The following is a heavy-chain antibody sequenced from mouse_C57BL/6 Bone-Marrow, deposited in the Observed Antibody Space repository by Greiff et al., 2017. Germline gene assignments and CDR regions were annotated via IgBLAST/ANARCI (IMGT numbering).Heavy chain of an antibody. J-gene: IGHJ3*01. CDR1: GFTFSAYY. Sequence: EVTVVESEGGLVQPGSSMKLSCTASGFTFSAYYMAWVRQVPEKGLEWVANINYDGSSTYYLAPLKSRFIISNDNAKNILYLQRSSLKSEDTATYYCARETYPGWCAYWGQGTLVTVSA. D-gene: IGHD5-1*01. CDR3: ARETYPGWCAY. V-gene: IGHV5-16*01. CDR2: INYDGSST.